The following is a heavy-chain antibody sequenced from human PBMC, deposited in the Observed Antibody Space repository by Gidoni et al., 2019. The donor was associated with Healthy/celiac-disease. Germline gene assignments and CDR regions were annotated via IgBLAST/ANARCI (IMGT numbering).Heavy chain of an antibody. CDR2: ISAYNGNT. J-gene: IGHJ6*02. CDR1: GYTFTSYG. V-gene: IGHV1-18*01. D-gene: IGHD2-2*01. Sequence: QVQLVQSGAEVKKPGASVKVSCKASGYTFTSYGLSWVRQAPGQGLEWMGWISAYNGNTNYAQKLQGRVTMTTDTSTSTAYMELRSLRSDDTAVYYCARYCSSTSCYVGGDYYYYGMDVWGQGTTVTVS. CDR3: ARYCSSTSCYVGGDYYYYGMDV.